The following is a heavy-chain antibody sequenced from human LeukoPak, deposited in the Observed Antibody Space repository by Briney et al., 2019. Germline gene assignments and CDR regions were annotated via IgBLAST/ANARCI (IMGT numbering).Heavy chain of an antibody. CDR3: ARDLRFLEWL. CDR1: GYTFLAYY. CDR2: INPNTGGT. J-gene: IGHJ4*02. Sequence: ASVRVSCKASGYTFLAYYIHWVRQAPGQGLEWIGWINPNTGGTNYAQKFQGRVTLTRDTSINTAYMDLSRPRSDDTARYYCARDLRFLEWLWGQGTLVTVSS. D-gene: IGHD3-3*01. V-gene: IGHV1-2*02.